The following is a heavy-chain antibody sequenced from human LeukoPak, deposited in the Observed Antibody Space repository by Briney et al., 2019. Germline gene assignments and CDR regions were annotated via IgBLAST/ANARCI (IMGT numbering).Heavy chain of an antibody. CDR2: IIPIFGTA. J-gene: IGHJ4*02. D-gene: IGHD5-12*01. CDR3: VADSGYGSFDY. CDR1: GGTFSSYA. V-gene: IGHV1-69*05. Sequence: VASVKVSCXASGGTFSSYAISWVRQAPGQGLAWMGGIIPIFGTANYAQKFQGRVTITTDESTSTAYMELSSLRSEDTAVYYCVADSGYGSFDYWGQGTLVTVSS.